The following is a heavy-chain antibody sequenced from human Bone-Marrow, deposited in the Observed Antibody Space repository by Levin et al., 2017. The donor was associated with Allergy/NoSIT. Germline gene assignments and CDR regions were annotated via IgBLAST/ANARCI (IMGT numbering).Heavy chain of an antibody. CDR3: ASRTGRNDDGMDV. CDR1: GGSISSYY. J-gene: IGHJ6*02. CDR2: VYYSGSI. D-gene: IGHD1-1*01. Sequence: SETLSLTCTVSGGSISSYYWNWIRQPPGKGLEWIGSVYYSGSIKYNPSLEGRVTISIDTSKSEFALKLNSVTAADTAVYYCASRTGRNDDGMDVWGQGTSVTVSS. V-gene: IGHV4-59*01.